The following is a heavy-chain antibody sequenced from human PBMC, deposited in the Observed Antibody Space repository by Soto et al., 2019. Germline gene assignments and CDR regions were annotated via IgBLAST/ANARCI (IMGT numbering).Heavy chain of an antibody. J-gene: IGHJ4*02. V-gene: IGHV4-31*03. CDR1: GGSLSSGGYY. Sequence: SETLSLTCTVSGGSLSSGGYYWSWIRQHPGKGLEWIGYIYYSGSTYYNPSLKSRVTISVDTSKNQFSLKLSSVAAADTAVYYCARGTNYYDSSGYYYFDYWGQGTLVTVSS. D-gene: IGHD3-22*01. CDR3: ARGTNYYDSSGYYYFDY. CDR2: IYYSGST.